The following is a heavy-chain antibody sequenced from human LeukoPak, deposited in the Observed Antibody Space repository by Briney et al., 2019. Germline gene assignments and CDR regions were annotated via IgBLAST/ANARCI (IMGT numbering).Heavy chain of an antibody. CDR3: ASSRYFDWLTFVY. V-gene: IGHV1-2*02. J-gene: IGHJ4*02. Sequence: ASVKVSCKASGYTFTGYYMHWVRQAPGQGLEWMGWINPNSGGTNYAQKFQGRVTMTRDTSISTAYMELSRLRSDDTAVYYCASSRYFDWLTFVYWGQGTLVTVCS. CDR1: GYTFTGYY. CDR2: INPNSGGT. D-gene: IGHD3-9*01.